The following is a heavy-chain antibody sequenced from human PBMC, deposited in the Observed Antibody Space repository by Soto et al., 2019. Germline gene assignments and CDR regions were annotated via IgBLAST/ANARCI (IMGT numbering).Heavy chain of an antibody. CDR2: ISYDGSNK. Sequence: PGGSLRLSCAASGFTFSSYGMHWVRQAPGKGLEWVAVISYDGSNKYYADSVKGRFTISRDNSKNTLYLQMNSLRAEDTAVYYCANGEDDILTGYSPLWGQGTPVTVSS. V-gene: IGHV3-30*18. CDR3: ANGEDDILTGYSPL. J-gene: IGHJ1*01. D-gene: IGHD3-9*01. CDR1: GFTFSSYG.